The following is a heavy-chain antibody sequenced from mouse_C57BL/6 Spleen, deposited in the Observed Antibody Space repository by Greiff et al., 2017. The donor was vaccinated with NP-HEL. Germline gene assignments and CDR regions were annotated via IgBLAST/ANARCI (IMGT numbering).Heavy chain of an antibody. D-gene: IGHD1-3*01. V-gene: IGHV1-80*01. Sequence: VKLMESGAELVKPGASVKISCKASGYAFSSYWMNWVKQRPGKGLEWIGQIYPGDGDTNYNGKFKGKATLTADKSSSTAYMQLSSLTSEDSAVYFCARGAPPYAMDYWGQGTSVTVSS. J-gene: IGHJ4*01. CDR1: GYAFSSYW. CDR2: IYPGDGDT. CDR3: ARGAPPYAMDY.